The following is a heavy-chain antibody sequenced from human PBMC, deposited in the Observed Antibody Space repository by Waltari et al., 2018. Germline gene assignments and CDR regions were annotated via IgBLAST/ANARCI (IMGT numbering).Heavy chain of an antibody. Sequence: VWVSRINSDGSSTSYADSVKGRFTISRDNAKNTLYLQMNSLRAEDTAVYYCAREMHYGDFGWYFDLWGRGTLVTVSS. J-gene: IGHJ2*01. CDR3: AREMHYGDFGWYFDL. CDR2: INSDGSST. V-gene: IGHV3-74*01. D-gene: IGHD4-17*01.